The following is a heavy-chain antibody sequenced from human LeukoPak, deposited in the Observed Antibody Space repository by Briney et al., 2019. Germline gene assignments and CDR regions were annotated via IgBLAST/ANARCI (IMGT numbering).Heavy chain of an antibody. V-gene: IGHV1-69*13. J-gene: IGHJ4*02. D-gene: IGHD6-6*01. CDR2: IIPIFGTA. CDR1: GYTFTRNG. CDR3: ARGSSSSPDY. Sequence: ASVKVSCKASGYTFTRNGISWVRQAPGQGLEWMGGIIPIFGTANYAQKFQGRVTITADESTSTAYMELSSLRAEDTAVYYCARGSSSSPDYWGQGTLVTVSS.